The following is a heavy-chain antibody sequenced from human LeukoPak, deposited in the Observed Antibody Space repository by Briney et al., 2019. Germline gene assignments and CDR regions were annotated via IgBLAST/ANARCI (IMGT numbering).Heavy chain of an antibody. V-gene: IGHV1-18*01. CDR3: ARADIRAIASSGWYGFDY. CDR1: GYSFTSYG. D-gene: IGHD6-19*01. Sequence: ASVKVSCKASGYSFTSYGISWVRHAPGQGLEWMGWISAYNGNTNYAQKLQGRVTMTTDTSTSTAYMELRSLRSDDTAVYYCARADIRAIASSGWYGFDYWGQGTLVTVSS. J-gene: IGHJ4*02. CDR2: ISAYNGNT.